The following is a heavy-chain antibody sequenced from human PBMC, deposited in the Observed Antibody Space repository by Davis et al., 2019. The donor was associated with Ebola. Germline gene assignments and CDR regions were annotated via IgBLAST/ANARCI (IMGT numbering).Heavy chain of an antibody. CDR3: ASLSSIAARDNWFDP. V-gene: IGHV1-69*13. Sequence: AASVKVSCKASGYTFTSYAISWVRQAPGHGLEWMGGIIPIFGTANYAQKFQGRVTITADESTSTAYMELSSLRSEDTAVYYCASLSSIAARDNWFDPWGQGTLVTVSS. D-gene: IGHD6-6*01. CDR1: GYTFTSYA. J-gene: IGHJ5*02. CDR2: IIPIFGTA.